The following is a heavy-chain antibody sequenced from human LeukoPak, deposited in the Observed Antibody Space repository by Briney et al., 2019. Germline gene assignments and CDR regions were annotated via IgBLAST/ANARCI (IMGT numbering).Heavy chain of an antibody. V-gene: IGHV3-30*04. CDR2: ISYDGSNK. CDR1: GFTFSSYA. D-gene: IGHD3-9*01. Sequence: GGSLRLSCAASGFTFSSYAMHWVRQAPGKGLGWVAVISYDGSNKYYADSVKGRFTISRDNSKNTLYLQMNSLRAEDTAVYYCARDRRRYFDWLPSYYYYGMDVWGQGTTVTVSS. J-gene: IGHJ6*02. CDR3: ARDRRRYFDWLPSYYYYGMDV.